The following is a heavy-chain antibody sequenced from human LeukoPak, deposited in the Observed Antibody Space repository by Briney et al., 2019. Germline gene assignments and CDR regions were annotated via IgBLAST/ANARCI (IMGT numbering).Heavy chain of an antibody. CDR1: GFTFSSYG. D-gene: IGHD2-21*01. Sequence: GGSLRLSCVTSGFTFSSYGMHWVRQAPGKGLEWVAVISYDGSNKYYADSVKGRFTISRDNSKNTLYLQMNSLRAEDTAVYYCARDFVADQSDYWGQGTLVTVSS. CDR3: ARDFVADQSDY. J-gene: IGHJ4*02. V-gene: IGHV3-30*19. CDR2: ISYDGSNK.